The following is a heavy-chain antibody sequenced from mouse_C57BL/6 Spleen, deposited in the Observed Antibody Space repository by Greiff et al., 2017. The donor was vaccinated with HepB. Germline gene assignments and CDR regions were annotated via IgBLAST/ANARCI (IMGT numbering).Heavy chain of an antibody. Sequence: EVQLVESGGGLVKPGGSLKLSCAASGFTFSDYGMHWVRQAPEKGLEWVAYISSGSSTIYYADTAKGRFTISRDNAKNTLVLQMTSLRSEDTAMYYCARGGTYYFDYWGQGTTLTVSS. CDR1: GFTFSDYG. D-gene: IGHD3-3*01. V-gene: IGHV5-17*01. CDR2: ISSGSSTI. J-gene: IGHJ2*01. CDR3: ARGGTYYFDY.